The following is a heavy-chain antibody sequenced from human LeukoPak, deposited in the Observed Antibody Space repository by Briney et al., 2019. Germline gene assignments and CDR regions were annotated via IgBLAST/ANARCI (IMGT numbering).Heavy chain of an antibody. CDR3: ARESGFDSLKYFDY. J-gene: IGHJ4*02. CDR2: IRYDGSNK. CDR1: GFTFSSYG. V-gene: IGHV3-30*02. D-gene: IGHD3-9*01. Sequence: GGSLRLSCAASGFTFSSYGMHWVRQAPGKGLEWVAFIRYDGSNKYYADSVKGRFTISRDNAKNSLYLQMNSLRAEDTAVYYCARESGFDSLKYFDYWGQGTLVTVSS.